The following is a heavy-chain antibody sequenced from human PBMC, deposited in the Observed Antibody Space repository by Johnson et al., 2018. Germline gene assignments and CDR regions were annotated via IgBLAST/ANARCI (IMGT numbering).Heavy chain of an antibody. Sequence: VQLVQSGGGLVKPGGSLRLSCAASGFSFDNAWLTWIRQAPGKGLEWVGRIKSKTDGGAADYAAPVKGRFTISRDHSENTLYLQLNSLKTEDAAGYYCTPDRTDVWGQGTTVTVSS. V-gene: IGHV3-15*01. CDR3: TPDRTDV. CDR2: IKSKTDGGAA. CDR1: GFSFDNAW. J-gene: IGHJ6*02.